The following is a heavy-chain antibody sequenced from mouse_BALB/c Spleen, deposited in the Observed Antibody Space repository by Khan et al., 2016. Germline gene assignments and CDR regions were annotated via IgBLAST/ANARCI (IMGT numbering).Heavy chain of an antibody. CDR1: GFSLTSYG. CDR3: ASRDDGGGAMDY. J-gene: IGHJ4*01. CDR2: IWSDGST. Sequence: QVQLKESGPGLVAPSQSLSITCTVAGFSLTSYGVHWVRQPPGKGLEWLVVIWSDGSTTYNSALKSRLSISKDNSKSQVFLKMNSLQTDDTAMEYCASRDDGGGAMDYWGQGTSVTVSS. V-gene: IGHV2-6*02. D-gene: IGHD2-3*01.